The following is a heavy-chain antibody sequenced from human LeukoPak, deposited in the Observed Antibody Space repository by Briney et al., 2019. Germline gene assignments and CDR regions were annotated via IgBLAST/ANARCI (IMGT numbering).Heavy chain of an antibody. J-gene: IGHJ4*02. Sequence: GGSLRLSCAASGFTFSSHWMHWVRQAPGKGLEWVSVIYSGGSTYYADSVKGRFTISRDNSKNTLYLQMNSLRAEDTAVYYCATWGVLDYWGQGTLVTVSS. CDR2: IYSGGST. V-gene: IGHV3-53*01. D-gene: IGHD3-10*01. CDR1: GFTFSSHW. CDR3: ATWGVLDY.